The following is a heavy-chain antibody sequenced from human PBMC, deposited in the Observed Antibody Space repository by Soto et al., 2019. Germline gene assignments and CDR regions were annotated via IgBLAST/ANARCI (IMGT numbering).Heavy chain of an antibody. Sequence: ASVKVSCKSSGYTFTSYDINWVRQATGQGLEWMGWMNPNSGNTGYAQKFQGRVTMTRNTSISTAYMELSSLRSEDTAVYYCARAVGIAVAGTNKWFEPWGQGTLVTVCS. CDR2: MNPNSGNT. CDR3: ARAVGIAVAGTNKWFEP. V-gene: IGHV1-8*01. CDR1: GYTFTSYD. D-gene: IGHD6-19*01. J-gene: IGHJ5*02.